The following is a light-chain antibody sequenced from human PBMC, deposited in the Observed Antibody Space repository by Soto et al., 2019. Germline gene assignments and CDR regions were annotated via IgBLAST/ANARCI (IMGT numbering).Light chain of an antibody. CDR2: ENN. J-gene: IGLJ3*02. Sequence: QSVLTQPPSVSAAPGQKVTISCSGSSSNIGNNDVSWYQQLPGTAPKLLIYENNKRPSGIPDRFSGSKSGTSATLGITGLQTGDEADYYCGTWDSSLSAPGVFGGGTKLTVL. CDR1: SSNIGNND. CDR3: GTWDSSLSAPGV. V-gene: IGLV1-51*02.